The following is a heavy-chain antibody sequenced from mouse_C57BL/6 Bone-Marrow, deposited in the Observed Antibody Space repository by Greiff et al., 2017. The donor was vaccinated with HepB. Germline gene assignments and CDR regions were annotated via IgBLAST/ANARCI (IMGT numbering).Heavy chain of an antibody. D-gene: IGHD1-1*01. CDR1: GFSLTSYG. J-gene: IGHJ4*01. CDR2: IWSGGST. Sequence: QVQLQQSGPGLVQPSQSLSITCTVSGFSLTSYGVHWVRQSPGKGLEWLGVIWSGGSTDYNAAFISRLSISKDNSKSQVFFKMNSLQADDTAIYYCAPHYYGSSLYAMDYWGQGTSVTVSS. V-gene: IGHV2-2*01. CDR3: APHYYGSSLYAMDY.